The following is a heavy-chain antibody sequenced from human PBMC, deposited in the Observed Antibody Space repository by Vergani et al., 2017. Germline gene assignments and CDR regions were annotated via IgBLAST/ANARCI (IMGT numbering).Heavy chain of an antibody. J-gene: IGHJ3*01. CDR1: GGSISSYY. Sequence: QVQLQESGPGLVKPSETLSLTCTVSGGSISSYYWSWIRQPPGKGLEWIGYIYYSGSTNYNPSLKSRVTISVDTSKNQFSLKLSSVTAADTAVYYCARQGPRSPSLWGQGTMVTVSS. CDR2: IYYSGST. V-gene: IGHV4-59*01. CDR3: ARQGPRSPSL.